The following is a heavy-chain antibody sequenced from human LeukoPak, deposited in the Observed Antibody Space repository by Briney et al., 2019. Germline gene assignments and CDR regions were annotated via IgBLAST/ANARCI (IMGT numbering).Heavy chain of an antibody. D-gene: IGHD6-19*01. Sequence: GASVKVSCEASGYTFTSYGISWVRQAPGQGLEWMGWISAYNGNTNYAQKLQGRVTMTTDTSTSTAYMELRSLRSDDTAVYYCARDYSGWSEPHDAFDIWGQGTMVTVSS. J-gene: IGHJ3*02. CDR1: GYTFTSYG. CDR2: ISAYNGNT. V-gene: IGHV1-18*01. CDR3: ARDYSGWSEPHDAFDI.